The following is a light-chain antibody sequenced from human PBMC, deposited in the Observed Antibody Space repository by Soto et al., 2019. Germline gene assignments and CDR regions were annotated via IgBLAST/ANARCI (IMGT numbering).Light chain of an antibody. CDR1: QSVSSK. V-gene: IGKV3-15*01. Sequence: EIVMTQSPATVSVSPREIATLSCRASQSVSSKLAWYQQRPGQAPRLLIYDASTRATGIPARFSGGGSGTEFTLTISSLQSEDFAVYYCQQRSSWPITFGQGTRLEIK. CDR2: DAS. CDR3: QQRSSWPIT. J-gene: IGKJ5*01.